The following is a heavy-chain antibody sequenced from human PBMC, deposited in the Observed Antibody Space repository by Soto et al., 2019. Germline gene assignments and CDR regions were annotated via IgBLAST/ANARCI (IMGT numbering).Heavy chain of an antibody. D-gene: IGHD6-19*01. J-gene: IGHJ6*02. CDR2: IRTDANTYAT. CDR3: TRRQFYYFGLDV. V-gene: IGHV3-73*02. Sequence: QLVESGGSWVQPGESLKLSCAASGLSCIGYAIQWVRQAPGKGREWVGRIRTDANTYATAYAPSVTGRFTSSRDDSRKTAYLQINSLKTEDTAVAVCTRRQFYYFGLDVWRQGTTVIVSS. CDR1: GLSCIGYA.